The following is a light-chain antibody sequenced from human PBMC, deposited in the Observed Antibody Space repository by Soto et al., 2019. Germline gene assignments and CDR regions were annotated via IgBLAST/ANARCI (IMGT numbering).Light chain of an antibody. Sequence: DIQMTQSPSTLSASEGDRFTVTCRASQSIGTSLAWYQQKPGKAPKLLIYKASTLKSGVPSRFSGSGSGTEFTLTISSLQPDDFATYYCQHYNSYSEAFGQGTKVDIK. CDR1: QSIGTS. CDR2: KAS. CDR3: QHYNSYSEA. J-gene: IGKJ1*01. V-gene: IGKV1-5*03.